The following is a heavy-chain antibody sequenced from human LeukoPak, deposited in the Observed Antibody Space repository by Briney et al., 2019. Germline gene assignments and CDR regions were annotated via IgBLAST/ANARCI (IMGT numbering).Heavy chain of an antibody. V-gene: IGHV3-23*01. Sequence: PGGSLRLSCAASGFTFSNYAMSWVRQAPGKGLEWVSSISSTADTYYADSVKGRFTISRDNSKNTLYLQMSSLRAEDTAIYYCAKEQARWGQGTLVTVSS. CDR2: ISSTADT. CDR3: AKEQAR. J-gene: IGHJ4*02. CDR1: GFTFSNYA.